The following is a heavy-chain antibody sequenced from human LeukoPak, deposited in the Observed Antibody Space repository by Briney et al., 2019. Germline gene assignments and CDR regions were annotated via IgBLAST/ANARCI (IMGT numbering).Heavy chain of an antibody. CDR1: GFTFSNYV. J-gene: IGHJ6*02. V-gene: IGHV3-23*01. CDR2: IFDSGATT. D-gene: IGHD2-21*01. Sequence: QPGGSLRLSCAASGFTFSNYVMSWVRQAPGKGLEWVSGIFDSGATTYYADSVRGRFTISRDNSKNTLYVQMNSLRAEDTAVYYCAIIDSAIDVWGQGTTVTVSS. CDR3: AIIDSAIDV.